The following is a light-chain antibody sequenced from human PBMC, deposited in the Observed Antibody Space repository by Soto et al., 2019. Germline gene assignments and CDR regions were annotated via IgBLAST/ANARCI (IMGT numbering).Light chain of an antibody. CDR3: GADHGSGSNSV. Sequence: QPVLTQPPSASASLGASVTLTCTLSSGYSNYKVDWYQQRPGKGPRFVMRVGTGGIVGSKGDGIPDRFSVLGSGLNRYLTIKNIQEEDESDYHCGADHGSGSNSVFGGGTKLTVL. J-gene: IGLJ2*01. CDR1: SGYSNYK. V-gene: IGLV9-49*01. CDR2: VGTGGIVG.